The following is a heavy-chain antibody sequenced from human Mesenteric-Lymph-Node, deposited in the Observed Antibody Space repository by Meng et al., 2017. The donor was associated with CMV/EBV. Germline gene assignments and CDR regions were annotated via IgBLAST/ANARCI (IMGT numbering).Heavy chain of an antibody. J-gene: IGHJ4*02. CDR3: AKRGQHDIWSGYYGLDN. CDR2: ISGSGDST. Sequence: TVSTNDMSWVRQAPGKGLEWVSAISGSGDSTYYAESVKGRFTISRDNSKNTLYLQMDSLRAEDTAVYYCAKRGQHDIWSGYYGLDNWGQGTLVTVSS. CDR1: TVSTND. D-gene: IGHD3-3*01. V-gene: IGHV3-23*01.